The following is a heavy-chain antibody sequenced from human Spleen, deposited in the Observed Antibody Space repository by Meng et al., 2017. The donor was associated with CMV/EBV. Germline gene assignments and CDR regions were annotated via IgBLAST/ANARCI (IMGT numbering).Heavy chain of an antibody. CDR2: IKGDGGEK. D-gene: IGHD1-26*01. CDR1: AFTFSNYW. J-gene: IGHJ6*02. V-gene: IGHV3-7*03. CDR3: ARHGGGSYLSYAMDV. Sequence: LSLTCAASAFTFSNYWMSWVRQAPGKGLEWVANIKGDGGEKYYVDSVKGRFTISRDNSKNTLYLQMNSLRAEDTAVYYCARHGGGSYLSYAMDVWGQGTTVTVSS.